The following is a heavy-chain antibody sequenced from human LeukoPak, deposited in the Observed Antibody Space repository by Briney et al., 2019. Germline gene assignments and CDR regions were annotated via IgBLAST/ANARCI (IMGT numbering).Heavy chain of an antibody. CDR2: ISYEGSNK. CDR1: GFTFSSYT. Sequence: GGSLRLSCAASGFTFSSYTMHWVRQAPGKGLEWVAVISYEGSNKYYTDSVKGRFTISRDNSKNALNLQMHSLRAEDTAVYYCARDGGYDPWGLDYNYHMDVWGKGTTVTVSS. CDR3: ARDGGYDPWGLDYNYHMDV. V-gene: IGHV3-30*04. D-gene: IGHD5-12*01. J-gene: IGHJ6*03.